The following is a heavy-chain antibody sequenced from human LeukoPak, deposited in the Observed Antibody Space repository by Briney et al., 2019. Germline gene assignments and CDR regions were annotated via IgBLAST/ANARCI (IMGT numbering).Heavy chain of an antibody. CDR1: GGSFSGYY. V-gene: IGHV4-34*01. J-gene: IGHJ6*03. Sequence: SSETLSLTCAVYGGSFSGYYWSWIRQPPGKGLEWIGEINHSGSTNYNPSLKSRVTISVDTSKNQFSLKLSSVTAADTAVYYCARIPSYYDILTGPRNNYYYYYYMDVWGKGTTVAISS. CDR3: ARIPSYYDILTGPRNNYYYYYYMDV. D-gene: IGHD3-9*01. CDR2: INHSGST.